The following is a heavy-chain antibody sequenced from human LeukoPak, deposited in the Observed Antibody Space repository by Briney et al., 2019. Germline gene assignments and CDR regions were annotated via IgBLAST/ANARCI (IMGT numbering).Heavy chain of an antibody. Sequence: GASVKVSCKASGYTFTSYGISWARQAPGQGLEWMGWISAYNGNTNYAQKLQGRVTMTTDTSTSTAYMELRSLRSDDTAVYYCARTPVEDIVLMVYAIGAGWFDPWGQGTLVTVSS. CDR2: ISAYNGNT. J-gene: IGHJ5*02. CDR1: GYTFTSYG. CDR3: ARTPVEDIVLMVYAIGAGWFDP. V-gene: IGHV1-18*01. D-gene: IGHD2-8*01.